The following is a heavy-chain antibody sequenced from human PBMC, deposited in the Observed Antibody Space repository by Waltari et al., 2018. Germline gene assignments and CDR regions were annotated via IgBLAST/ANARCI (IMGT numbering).Heavy chain of an antibody. CDR2: IYSGGRT. V-gene: IGHV3-53*01. CDR1: GVTVNSNY. J-gene: IGHJ4*02. CDR3: AGCRPLDFYFDY. Sequence: EVQLVESGGGLIQPGGSLRLSCAVSGVTVNSNYMSWVRQAPGKGLEWVSVIYSGGRTYYSDSVKCRFTISRDNSKNTLYLQMNSLRAEDTAVYYCAGCRPLDFYFDYWGQGNLVTVSS.